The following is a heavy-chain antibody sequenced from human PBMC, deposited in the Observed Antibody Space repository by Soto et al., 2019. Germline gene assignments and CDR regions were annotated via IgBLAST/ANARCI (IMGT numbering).Heavy chain of an antibody. J-gene: IGHJ6*02. CDR3: ARGGYSSKYYFYYGMDV. CDR1: GGSISSGGYS. D-gene: IGHD5-18*01. Sequence: PSETLSLTCAVSGGSISSGGYSWSWIRQPPGKGLEWIGYIFHSGSTYYNPSLKSRVTTTVDTSKNQFSLKLSSVTAADTAVYYCARGGYSSKYYFYYGMDVWGQGTTVTVSS. CDR2: IFHSGST. V-gene: IGHV4-30-2*01.